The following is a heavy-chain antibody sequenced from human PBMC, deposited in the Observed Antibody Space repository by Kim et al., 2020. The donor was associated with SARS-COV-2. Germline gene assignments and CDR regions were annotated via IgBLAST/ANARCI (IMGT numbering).Heavy chain of an antibody. CDR3: ARRHSSSNYYYGMDV. J-gene: IGHJ6*02. D-gene: IGHD6-6*01. Sequence: RKFQGRVTITEDESTSTAYRELSSLRSEDTAVYYCARRHSSSNYYYGMDVWGQGTTVTVSS. V-gene: IGHV1-69*01.